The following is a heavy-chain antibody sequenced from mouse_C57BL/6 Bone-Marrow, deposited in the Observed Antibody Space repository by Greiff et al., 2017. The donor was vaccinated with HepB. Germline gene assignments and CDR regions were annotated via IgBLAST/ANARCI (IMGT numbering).Heavy chain of an antibody. Sequence: EVKLMESGGGLVKPGGSLKLSCAASGFTFSDYGMHWVRQAPEKGLEWVAYISSGSSTIYYADTVKGRFTISRDNAKNTLFLQMTSLRSEDTAMYYCARKAYYDVYYYAMDYWGQGTSVTVSS. V-gene: IGHV5-17*01. CDR1: GFTFSDYG. CDR2: ISSGSSTI. CDR3: ARKAYYDVYYYAMDY. D-gene: IGHD1-1*02. J-gene: IGHJ4*01.